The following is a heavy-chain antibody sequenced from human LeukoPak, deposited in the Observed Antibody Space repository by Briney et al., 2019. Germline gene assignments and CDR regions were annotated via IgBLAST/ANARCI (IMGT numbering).Heavy chain of an antibody. V-gene: IGHV5-51*01. Sequence: GESLKISCKGSGYSFTSYWIGWVRQMPGKGLEWMGIIYPGDSDTRYSPSFQGQVTISADKSISTAYLQCSSLKASDTAMYYCARAEKYSSRSLHDAFDIWGQGTMVTVSS. CDR1: GYSFTSYW. J-gene: IGHJ3*02. CDR3: ARAEKYSSRSLHDAFDI. CDR2: IYPGDSDT. D-gene: IGHD6-13*01.